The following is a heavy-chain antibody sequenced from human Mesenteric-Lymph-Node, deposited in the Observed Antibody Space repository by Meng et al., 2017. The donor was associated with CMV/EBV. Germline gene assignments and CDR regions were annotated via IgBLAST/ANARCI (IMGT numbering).Heavy chain of an antibody. D-gene: IGHD1-26*01. CDR2: IYYSGST. CDR3: ARGYSGSYHRRFYFDY. CDR1: SISSGGYY. J-gene: IGHJ4*02. V-gene: IGHV4-31*02. Sequence: SISSGGYYWSWIRQHPGKGLEWIGYIYYSGSTYYNPSLKSRVTISVDTSKNQFSLKLSSVTAADTAAYYCARGYSGSYHRRFYFDYWGQGTLVTVSS.